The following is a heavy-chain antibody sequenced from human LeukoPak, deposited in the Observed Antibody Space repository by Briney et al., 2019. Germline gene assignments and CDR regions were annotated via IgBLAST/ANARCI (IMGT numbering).Heavy chain of an antibody. V-gene: IGHV3-30*18. Sequence: GGSLRLSCAASGFTFSSYGMHWVRQAPGKGLEWVAVISYDGSNKYYADSVKGRFTISRDNSKNTLYLQMNSLRAEDTAVYYCAKTTKGREIVATYYFDYWGQGTLVTVSS. CDR2: ISYDGSNK. CDR3: AKTTKGREIVATYYFDY. J-gene: IGHJ4*02. D-gene: IGHD2-15*01. CDR1: GFTFSSYG.